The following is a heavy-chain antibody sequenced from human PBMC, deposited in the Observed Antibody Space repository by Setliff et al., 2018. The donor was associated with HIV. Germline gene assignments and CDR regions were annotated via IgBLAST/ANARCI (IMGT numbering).Heavy chain of an antibody. CDR3: ASPKERYYYGSGTNVREYYGMDV. Sequence: PGGSLRLSCAASRFTLSSYWMSWVRQAPGKGLEWVANIKEDGSEKYYVDSVKGRFTISRDNAKNSLYLQMNSLRAEDTALYYCASPKERYYYGSGTNVREYYGMDVWGQGTTVTVSS. V-gene: IGHV3-7*01. D-gene: IGHD3-10*01. J-gene: IGHJ6*02. CDR2: IKEDGSEK. CDR1: RFTLSSYW.